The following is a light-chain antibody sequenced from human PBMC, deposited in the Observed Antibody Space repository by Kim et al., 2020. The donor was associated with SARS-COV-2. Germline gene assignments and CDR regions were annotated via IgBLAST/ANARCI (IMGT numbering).Light chain of an antibody. CDR1: SSNIGNNY. J-gene: IGLJ1*01. V-gene: IGLV1-51*01. CDR2: DNN. Sequence: GQKVTLSCSGSSSNIGNNYVSWYQQLPGTAPKLLIYDNNKRPSGIPDRFSGSKSGTSATLGITGLQTGDEADYYCGTWDSSLSEGVFGTGTKVTVL. CDR3: GTWDSSLSEGV.